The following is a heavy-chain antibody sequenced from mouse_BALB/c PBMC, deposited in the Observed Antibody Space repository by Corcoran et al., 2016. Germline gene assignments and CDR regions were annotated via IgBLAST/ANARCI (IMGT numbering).Heavy chain of an antibody. V-gene: IGHV9-1*02. D-gene: IGHD2-3*01. CDR2: INTYTGEP. Sequence: QIQLVQSGPELKKPGETAKISCKASGYTFTNYGMNWVKQAPGKGLKWMGWINTYTGEPTYADDFKGRFAFSLETSASTAYLQINNLKNEDMATYFCARGDGYLMDYWGQGTSVTVSS. J-gene: IGHJ4*01. CDR3: ARGDGYLMDY. CDR1: GYTFTNYG.